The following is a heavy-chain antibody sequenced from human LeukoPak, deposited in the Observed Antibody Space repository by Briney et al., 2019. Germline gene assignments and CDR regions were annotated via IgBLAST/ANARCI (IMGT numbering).Heavy chain of an antibody. CDR1: GFTFSSYS. J-gene: IGHJ4*02. CDR2: ISSSGSYI. V-gene: IGHV3-21*01. Sequence: PGGSLRLSCAASGFTFSSYSMNWVRQAPGKGLEWVSSISSSGSYIYYADSVKGRFTISRDSAKNSLYLQMNSLRAEDTAVYYCAREFRGNWNDRGLDYWGQGTLVTVSS. CDR3: AREFRGNWNDRGLDY. D-gene: IGHD1-1*01.